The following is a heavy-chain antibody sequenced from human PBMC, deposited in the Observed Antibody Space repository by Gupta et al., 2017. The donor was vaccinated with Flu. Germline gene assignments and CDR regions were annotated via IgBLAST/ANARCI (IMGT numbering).Heavy chain of an antibody. J-gene: IGHJ5*02. CDR2: INHSGST. Sequence: QVQLQQWGAGLLKPSATLSHTWAVYGGSFSGYYWSGIRQPPGKGLEWIWEINHSGSTNYNPSLKSRVTISVDTSKIQVSLKLSSVTAADTAVYYCARLGIPNIVVVVAATRQYNWFDPWGQGTLVTGSS. V-gene: IGHV4-34*01. CDR1: GGSFSGYY. CDR3: ARLGIPNIVVVVAATRQYNWFDP. D-gene: IGHD2-15*01.